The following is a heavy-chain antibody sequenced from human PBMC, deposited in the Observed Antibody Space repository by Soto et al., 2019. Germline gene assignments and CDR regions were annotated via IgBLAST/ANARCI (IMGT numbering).Heavy chain of an antibody. J-gene: IGHJ4*02. Sequence: QVQLVESGGGGVQPGRSLRLSCAASGFTFSYYGMHWVRQAPGKGLEFVALVSSDGSNLFYADSVKGRFTIYRDNSKNTLYLQMNSLRAEDTAVYYCAKNTGGNSYYFDFWGQGTLVTVSS. CDR1: GFTFSYYG. CDR2: VSSDGSNL. CDR3: AKNTGGNSYYFDF. V-gene: IGHV3-30*18. D-gene: IGHD2-21*01.